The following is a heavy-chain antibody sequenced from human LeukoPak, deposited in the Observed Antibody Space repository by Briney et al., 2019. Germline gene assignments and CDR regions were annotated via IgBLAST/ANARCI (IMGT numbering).Heavy chain of an antibody. CDR1: GDSINSLDL. D-gene: IGHD3-22*01. CDR3: AGLVGRYSSGLYYYYFDY. V-gene: IGHV4-4*02. Sequence: PSETLSLTCTVSGDSINSLDLWSWVRQPPGKGLEWIGEMYLSGTAHSNPSVKSRVTISIDKSKNQFFLNLSSVTAADTAVYYCAGLVGRYSSGLYYYYFDYWGQGTLVTVSS. J-gene: IGHJ4*02. CDR2: MYLSGTA.